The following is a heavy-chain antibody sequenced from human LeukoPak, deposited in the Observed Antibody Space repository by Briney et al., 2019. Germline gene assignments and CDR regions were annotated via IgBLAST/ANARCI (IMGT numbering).Heavy chain of an antibody. Sequence: GESLKISCKGSGYNFTSYWIGWVRQMPGKGLEWMGIIYPGDSDTRYSPSFQGQVTISADKSISTAYLQWSSLKASDTAMYYCAKFGDSSGILTGWFDPWGQGTLVTVSS. CDR3: AKFGDSSGILTGWFDP. J-gene: IGHJ5*02. CDR1: GYNFTSYW. V-gene: IGHV5-51*01. CDR2: IYPGDSDT. D-gene: IGHD3-22*01.